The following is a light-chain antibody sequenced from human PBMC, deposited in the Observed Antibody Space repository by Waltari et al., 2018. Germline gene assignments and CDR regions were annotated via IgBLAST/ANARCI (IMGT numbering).Light chain of an antibody. V-gene: IGLV2-14*03. CDR2: DVS. CDR3: SSYTSSSTLNV. CDR1: SSDVGGYNY. Sequence: QSALTQPASVSGSPGPSIPLSCTGTSSDVGGYNYFSWYQQHPGKAPKLMIYDVSNRPSGVSNRFSGSKSGNTASLTISGLQAEDEADYYCSSYTSSSTLNVFGSGTKVTVL. J-gene: IGLJ6*01.